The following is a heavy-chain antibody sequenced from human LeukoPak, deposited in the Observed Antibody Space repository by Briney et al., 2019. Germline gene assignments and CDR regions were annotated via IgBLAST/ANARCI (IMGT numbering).Heavy chain of an antibody. Sequence: GGSVRLSCAASGFTFSSYVMHWVRQAPGKGLEWVAVIWHDGSNKYYAHSVKGRFTISRDNSKNTLYLQMNSLRAVDTAVYYCAKAQQLYYYYMDVWGKGGTVTVSS. D-gene: IGHD6-13*01. V-gene: IGHV3-33*06. CDR1: GFTFSSYV. J-gene: IGHJ6*03. CDR3: AKAQQLYYYYMDV. CDR2: IWHDGSNK.